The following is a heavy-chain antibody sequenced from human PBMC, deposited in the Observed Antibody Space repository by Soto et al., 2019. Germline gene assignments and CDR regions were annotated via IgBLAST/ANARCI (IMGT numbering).Heavy chain of an antibody. D-gene: IGHD6-13*01. CDR2: ISGSGDST. Sequence: GGSLRLSCAASGFTFSNYGMHWARQAPGKGLEWVSVISGSGDSTYYADSVKGRFTISRDNSKNTLYLQMNSLRAEDTAVYYCARRGPGTYFDYWGQGTLVTVSX. CDR3: ARRGPGTYFDY. J-gene: IGHJ4*02. V-gene: IGHV3-23*01. CDR1: GFTFSNYG.